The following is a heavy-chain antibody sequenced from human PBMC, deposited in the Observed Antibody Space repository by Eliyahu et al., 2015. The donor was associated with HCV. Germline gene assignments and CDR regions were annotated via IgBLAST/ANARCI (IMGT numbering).Heavy chain of an antibody. V-gene: IGHV4-61*02. CDR1: GGSVGRGDYY. CDR3: ARGIVLVTSGTTXRGQSLIYYFDS. J-gene: IGHJ4*02. Sequence: QVQLQESGPGLARPSQTLSLTCTVSGGSVGRGDYYWGWSRQPAGKGLEWIGRVHTSGATNYNPSLRSRVTLSMDRSINQLSLHLNSVTAADTAEYFCARGIVLVTSGTTXRGQSLIYYFDSWGQGTLVTVSS. D-gene: IGHD1/OR15-1a*01. CDR2: VHTSGAT.